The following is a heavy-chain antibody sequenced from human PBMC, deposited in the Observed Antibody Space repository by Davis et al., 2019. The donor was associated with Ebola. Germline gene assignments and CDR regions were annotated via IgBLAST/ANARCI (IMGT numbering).Heavy chain of an antibody. CDR2: ISSSSSYI. V-gene: IGHV3-21*01. J-gene: IGHJ5*02. CDR1: GFTFSSYS. CDR3: ARDPGGGWFDP. D-gene: IGHD3-16*01. Sequence: GESLKISCAASGFTFSSYSMNWVRQAPGKGLEWVSSISSSSSYIYYADSVKGRFTISRDNAKNSLYLQMNSLRAEDTAVYYCARDPGGGWFDPWGQGTLVTVSS.